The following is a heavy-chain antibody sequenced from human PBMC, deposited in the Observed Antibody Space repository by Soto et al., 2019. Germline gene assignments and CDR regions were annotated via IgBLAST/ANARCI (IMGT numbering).Heavy chain of an antibody. CDR1: GGSISSYY. CDR2: IYYSGST. CDR3: AREVREYSGYGTRYYYYYMDV. V-gene: IGHV4-59*01. J-gene: IGHJ6*03. D-gene: IGHD5-12*01. Sequence: SETLSLTCTVSGGSISSYYWSWIRQPPGKGLEWIGYIYYSGSTNYNPSLKTRVTISVDTSKNQFSLKLGSVTAADTAVYYCAREVREYSGYGTRYYYYYMDVWGKGTTVTVSS.